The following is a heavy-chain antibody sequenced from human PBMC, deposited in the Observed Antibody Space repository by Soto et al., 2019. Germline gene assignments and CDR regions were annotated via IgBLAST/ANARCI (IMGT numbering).Heavy chain of an antibody. CDR2: INHSGST. CDR1: GGSFSGYY. Sequence: QVQLQQWGAGLLKPSETLSLTCAVYGGSFSGYYWSWIRQPPGKGLEWIGEINHSGSTNYNPSLRSRVTIPVDTSKNQFSRRLSAVTAADTAVYYCARRGRGGSSGWYGGDYYGMDVWGQGTTVTVSS. CDR3: ARRGRGGSSGWYGGDYYGMDV. V-gene: IGHV4-34*01. D-gene: IGHD6-19*01. J-gene: IGHJ6*02.